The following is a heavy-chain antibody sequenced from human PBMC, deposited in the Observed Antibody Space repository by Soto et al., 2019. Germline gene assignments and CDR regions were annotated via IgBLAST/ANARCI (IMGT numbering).Heavy chain of an antibody. J-gene: IGHJ6*02. CDR1: GFAFSNAW. CDR2: INSDGSST. V-gene: IGHV3-74*01. CDR3: ARGQMITYYYYGMDV. D-gene: IGHD3-16*01. Sequence: PGGSLRLSCAASGFAFSNAWINWVRQAPGKGLVWVSLINSDGSSTSYADSVRGRFTFSRDNAKNTLYLQMNSLRAEDTAVYYCARGQMITYYYYGMDVWGQGTTVTVSS.